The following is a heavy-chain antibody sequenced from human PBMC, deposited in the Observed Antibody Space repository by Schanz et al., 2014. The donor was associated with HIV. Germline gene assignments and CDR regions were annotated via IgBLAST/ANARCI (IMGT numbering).Heavy chain of an antibody. D-gene: IGHD3-10*01. CDR1: GFTFSSYA. Sequence: EVQLLESGGGLVRPGGSLRIFCATSGFTFSSYAMNWVRQAPGKGLEWVSGISWNRGSIGYADSVKGRFTISRDNAKNSLYLQMNSLRAEDTALYYCAKGTNYYGSGSYHYYYGMDVWGLGTTVTVSS. J-gene: IGHJ6*02. V-gene: IGHV3-9*01. CDR3: AKGTNYYGSGSYHYYYGMDV. CDR2: ISWNRGSI.